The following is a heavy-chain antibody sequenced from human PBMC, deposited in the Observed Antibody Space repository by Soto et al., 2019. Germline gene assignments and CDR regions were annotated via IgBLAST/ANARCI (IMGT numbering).Heavy chain of an antibody. CDR2: IYYSGSA. V-gene: IGHV4-31*03. J-gene: IGHJ2*01. CDR3: ARYFNAVGYWYVDL. D-gene: IGHD1-26*01. Sequence: QVQLQESGPGLVKPSQTLSLTCTVSGGSISSGGYYWSWIRQHPGKGLEWIGYIYYSGSAYYNQSLKSRVTISVDTSKNQCSLKLSSVTAADTAVYYCARYFNAVGYWYVDLWGRGTLVTVSS. CDR1: GGSISSGGYY.